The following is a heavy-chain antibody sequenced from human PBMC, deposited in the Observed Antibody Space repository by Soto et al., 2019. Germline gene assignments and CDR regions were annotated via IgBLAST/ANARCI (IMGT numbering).Heavy chain of an antibody. D-gene: IGHD2-8*01. CDR3: ARVPPDIVLMVDAPGGNWFDP. CDR2: IYHSGST. V-gene: IGHV4-38-2*01. J-gene: IGHJ5*02. Sequence: SETLSLTCAVSGYSISSGYYWGWIRQPPGKGLECIGSIYHSGSTYYNPSLKSRVTISVDTSKNQFSLKLSSVTAADTAVYYCARVPPDIVLMVDAPGGNWFDPWREGTLVTVSS. CDR1: GYSISSGYY.